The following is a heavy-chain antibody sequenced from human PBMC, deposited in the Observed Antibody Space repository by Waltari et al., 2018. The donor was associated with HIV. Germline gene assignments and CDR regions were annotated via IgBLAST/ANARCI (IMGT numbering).Heavy chain of an antibody. Sequence: DVQLVESGGGLVKHGGSLRLYCTDSGFNFRNYNMNWVRQAPGKGLEWGSSISSTSSHILYANSVRGRFTISRDNSKNSLYLQMKSLTADDTAVYYCATDLLDFWGQGTLVIVSS. CDR1: GFNFRNYN. CDR2: ISSTSSHI. CDR3: ATDLLDF. V-gene: IGHV3-21*01. J-gene: IGHJ4*02.